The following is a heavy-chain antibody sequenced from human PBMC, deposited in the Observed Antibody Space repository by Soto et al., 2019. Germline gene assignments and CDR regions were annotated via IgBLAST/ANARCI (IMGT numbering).Heavy chain of an antibody. CDR2: ISGSGGST. CDR3: AKDFFDCSGGSCYWNWFDP. V-gene: IGHV3-23*01. Sequence: HPGGSLRLSCAASGFTFSSYAMSWVRQAPGKGLEWVSAISGSGGSTYYADSVKGRFTISGDNSKNTLYLQMNSLRAEDTAVYYCAKDFFDCSGGSCYWNWFDPWGQGTLVTVSS. CDR1: GFTFSSYA. D-gene: IGHD2-15*01. J-gene: IGHJ5*02.